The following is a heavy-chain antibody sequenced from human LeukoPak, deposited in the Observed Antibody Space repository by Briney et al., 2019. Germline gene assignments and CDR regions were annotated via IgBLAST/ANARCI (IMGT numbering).Heavy chain of an antibody. CDR3: TRGGGWFPDY. D-gene: IGHD6-19*01. Sequence: PGGSLRLSCVASGFALSSYWMSWVRQAPGKGLEWVANIKQDGSKQYYVDSVKGRFTISRDNAKNSLCLQMNSLRAEDTAVYYCTRGGGWFPDYWGQGTLVTVSP. CDR2: IKQDGSKQ. V-gene: IGHV3-7*04. J-gene: IGHJ4*02. CDR1: GFALSSYW.